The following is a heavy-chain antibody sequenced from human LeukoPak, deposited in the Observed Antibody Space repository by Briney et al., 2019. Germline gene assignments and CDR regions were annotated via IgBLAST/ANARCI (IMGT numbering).Heavy chain of an antibody. Sequence: GGSLRLSCAAAGFTFSRHWMTWVRQAPGKGLEWVANIKHDGSEENYVDSVKGRFTISRDNAKNSLYLQMNSLRAEDTAVYYRATPLAYYDRSDSHQGGDWGQGTLVTVSS. V-gene: IGHV3-7*03. J-gene: IGHJ4*02. D-gene: IGHD3-22*01. CDR1: GFTFSRHW. CDR3: ATPLAYYDRSDSHQGGD. CDR2: IKHDGSEE.